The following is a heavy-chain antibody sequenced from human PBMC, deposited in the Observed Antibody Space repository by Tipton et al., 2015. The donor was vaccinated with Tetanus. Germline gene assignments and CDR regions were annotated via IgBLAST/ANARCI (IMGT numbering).Heavy chain of an antibody. CDR2: INPDSGGT. CDR1: GYTFTGNY. V-gene: IGHV1-2*02. CDR3: ARARPQATFGVKYGMDV. D-gene: IGHD3-3*01. Sequence: QLVQSGPEVRKPGASVKVSCKAAGYTFTGNYLQWVRQAPGQGLERMGGINPDSGGTKSAQKFQGRVTMTRDTSISTAYMELSRLRSDDTAVYYCARARPQATFGVKYGMDVWGQGTTVTV. J-gene: IGHJ6*02.